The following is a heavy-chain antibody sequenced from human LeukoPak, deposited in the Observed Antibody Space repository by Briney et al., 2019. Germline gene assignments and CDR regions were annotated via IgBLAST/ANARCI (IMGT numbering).Heavy chain of an antibody. CDR2: MSYDGTKK. CDR3: AISLFGEGFDY. J-gene: IGHJ4*02. V-gene: IGHV3-30*01. D-gene: IGHD3-10*02. CDR1: GFTFRSYA. Sequence: PGGSLRLSCAASGFTFRSYAMHWVRQAPGKGLEWVALMSYDGTKKYYADSVKGRFTISRDNSKNTLYLQMNSLRAEDTAVYYCAISLFGEGFDYWGQGTLVTVSS.